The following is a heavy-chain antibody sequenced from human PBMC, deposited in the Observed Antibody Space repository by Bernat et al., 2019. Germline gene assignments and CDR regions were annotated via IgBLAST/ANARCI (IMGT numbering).Heavy chain of an antibody. CDR1: GISLSSYS. CDR3: ARSALVAVAGIRNWFDP. Sequence: EVQLVESGGGLVQPGGSLRLSCAASGISLSSYSMNCVRQAPGKGLEWVSYISSSSSTIYYADAVKGRFTISRDNAKNSLYLQMNSLRDEDTAVYYCARSALVAVAGIRNWFDPWGQGTLVTVSS. D-gene: IGHD6-19*01. CDR2: ISSSSSTI. J-gene: IGHJ5*02. V-gene: IGHV3-48*02.